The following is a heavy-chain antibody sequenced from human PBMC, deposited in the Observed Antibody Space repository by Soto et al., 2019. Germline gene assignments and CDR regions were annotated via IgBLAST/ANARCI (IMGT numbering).Heavy chain of an antibody. Sequence: EVQLLESGGGLVQPGGSLRLSCAVSGFTFDTYAMYWVRQAPGKGLEWVSTISGSGDTYYADSVKGRFTISRDTSKKTLDLRLNSLRAEDTALYYGATRGHVVILSPALKLVVDPWGQGTLVTVSS. CDR3: ATRGHVVILSPALKLVVDP. J-gene: IGHJ5*02. V-gene: IGHV3-23*01. D-gene: IGHD2-8*02. CDR1: GFTFDTYA. CDR2: ISGSGDT.